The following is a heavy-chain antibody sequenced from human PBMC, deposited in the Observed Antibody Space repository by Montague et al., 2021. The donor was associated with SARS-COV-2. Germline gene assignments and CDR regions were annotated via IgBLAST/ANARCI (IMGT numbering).Heavy chain of an antibody. CDR3: ARVDSSGPAEY. CDR1: GGSLNNYF. J-gene: IGHJ4*02. Sequence: SETLSLTCTVSGGSLNNYFWSWIRQPPGKGLEWVGNISDSGSTKYNPSLQSRVTISVDTARNQCSLKLLSVTAADTAFYFCARVDSSGPAEYWGQGILVSVSS. CDR2: ISDSGST. V-gene: IGHV4-59*08. D-gene: IGHD3-22*01.